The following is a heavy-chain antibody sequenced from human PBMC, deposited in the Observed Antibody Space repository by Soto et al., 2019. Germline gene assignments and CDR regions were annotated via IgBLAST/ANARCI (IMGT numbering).Heavy chain of an antibody. J-gene: IGHJ4*02. CDR1: GFIFGSFA. D-gene: IGHD1-26*01. CDR2: ITYSGGDT. Sequence: GGSLRLSCAASGFIFGSFAMSWVRQAPGKGLEGVSVITYSGGDTLYADSVKGRFTISRDNSKNILYLQMTGLRDEDAAIYYCEKKQGESYQESRVFDSWGQGTRVTVSS. V-gene: IGHV3-23*01. CDR3: EKKQGESYQESRVFDS.